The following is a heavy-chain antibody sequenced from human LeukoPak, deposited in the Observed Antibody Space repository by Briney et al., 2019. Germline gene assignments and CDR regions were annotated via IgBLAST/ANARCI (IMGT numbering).Heavy chain of an antibody. CDR2: ISYDGSNK. CDR3: AKATVPLLAVVLYYFDY. D-gene: IGHD6-19*01. Sequence: GRSLRLSCAASGFTFSSYAMHWVRQAPGKGLEWVAVISYDGSNKYYADSVKGRFTISRDNSKNTLYLQMNSLRAEDTAVYYCAKATVPLLAVVLYYFDYWGQGTLVTVSS. V-gene: IGHV3-30-3*01. CDR1: GFTFSSYA. J-gene: IGHJ4*02.